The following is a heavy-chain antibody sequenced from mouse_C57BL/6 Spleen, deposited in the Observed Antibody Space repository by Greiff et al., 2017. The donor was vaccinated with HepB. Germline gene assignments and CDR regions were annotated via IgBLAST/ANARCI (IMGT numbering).Heavy chain of an antibody. CDR2: IDPETGGT. J-gene: IGHJ2*01. D-gene: IGHD2-1*01. Sequence: QVQLQQSGAELVRPGASVTLSCKASGYTFTDYEMHWVKQTPVHGLEWIGAIDPETGGTAYNQKFKGKAILTADKSSSTAYMELRSLTSEDSAVYYCTIYGNHYFDYWGQGTTLTVSS. CDR1: GYTFTDYE. V-gene: IGHV1-15*01. CDR3: TIYGNHYFDY.